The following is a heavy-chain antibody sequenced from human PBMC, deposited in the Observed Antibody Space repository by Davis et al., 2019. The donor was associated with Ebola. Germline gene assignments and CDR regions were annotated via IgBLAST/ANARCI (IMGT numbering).Heavy chain of an antibody. CDR1: GYSFTSYW. CDR3: ARQESLYGHIDY. V-gene: IGHV5-51*01. J-gene: IGHJ4*02. CDR2: IYAGDSDA. Sequence: GESLKISCKGSGYSFTSYWIAWVRQMPGKGLEWMGIIYAGDSDARYSPSFEGQVTISVDRSFTTAYLQWRSLRASDTAIYYCARQESLYGHIDYWGQGTLATVSS. D-gene: IGHD3-10*01.